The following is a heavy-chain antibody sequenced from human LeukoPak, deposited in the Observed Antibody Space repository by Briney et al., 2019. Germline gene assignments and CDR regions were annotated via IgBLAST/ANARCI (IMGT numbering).Heavy chain of an antibody. CDR3: ARVRDYFDSSDYSDY. V-gene: IGHV1-18*01. Sequence: GASVKVSCKASGYTFTSYDINWVRQATGQGLEWMGWISAYNGNTKYTQKFQDRVTMTIDTSTTTAYMELRSLTSDDTAVYYCARVRDYFDSSDYSDYWGQGTLVTVSS. J-gene: IGHJ4*02. CDR1: GYTFTSYD. D-gene: IGHD3-22*01. CDR2: ISAYNGNT.